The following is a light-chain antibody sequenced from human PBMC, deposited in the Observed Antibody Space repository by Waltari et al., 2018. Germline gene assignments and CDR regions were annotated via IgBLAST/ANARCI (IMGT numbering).Light chain of an antibody. Sequence: DIQMTQSPSTLSASVGDRVTITCRASQTIGSWLAWYQQKPGNAPKLLIYHASSLQGGVPSRFSGSGSGTEFTLTISSLQPDDFATYYCQQYNSYPLTFGGGTKVEIK. CDR3: QQYNSYPLT. V-gene: IGKV1-5*03. CDR2: HAS. CDR1: QTIGSW. J-gene: IGKJ4*01.